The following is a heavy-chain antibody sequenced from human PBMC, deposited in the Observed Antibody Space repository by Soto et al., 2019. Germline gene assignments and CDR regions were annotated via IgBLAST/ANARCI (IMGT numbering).Heavy chain of an antibody. D-gene: IGHD1-1*01. V-gene: IGHV4-4*07. Sequence: SVTLSHTYTVSGAAGRSYHWRWIRQADGKGLEWIGRVQMSGTTNYNPSLKTRVTMSLDTSKNEVSLRMTSVTAADTAVYFCAKDRSTMRWFDPCGQGIPVTGSS. CDR3: AKDRSTMRWFDP. CDR2: VQMSGTT. J-gene: IGHJ5*02. CDR1: GAAGRSYH.